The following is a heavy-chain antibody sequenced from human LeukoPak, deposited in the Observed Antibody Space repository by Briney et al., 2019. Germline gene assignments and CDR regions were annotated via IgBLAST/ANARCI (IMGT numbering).Heavy chain of an antibody. CDR1: GYTFTGYY. CDR2: INPNSGNT. Sequence: ASVKVSCKASGYTFTGYYMHWVRQAPGQGLEWMGWINPNSGNTGYAQKFQGRVTMTRNTSISTAYMELSSLRSEDTAVYYCARHYGSGSYRLVYYYMDVWGKGTTVTISS. D-gene: IGHD3-10*01. J-gene: IGHJ6*03. CDR3: ARHYGSGSYRLVYYYMDV. V-gene: IGHV1-8*02.